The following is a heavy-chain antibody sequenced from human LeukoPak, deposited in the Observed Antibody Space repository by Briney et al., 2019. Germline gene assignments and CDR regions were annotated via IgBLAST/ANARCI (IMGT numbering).Heavy chain of an antibody. CDR2: ISGSGGST. CDR3: AKGSELWRDLPDY. CDR1: GFTVSSNY. V-gene: IGHV3-23*01. D-gene: IGHD1-7*01. J-gene: IGHJ4*02. Sequence: PGGSLRLSCAVSGFTVSSNYMSWVRQAPGKGLEWVSAISGSGGSTYYADSVKGRFTISRDNSKNTLYLQMNSLRAEDTAVYYCAKGSELWRDLPDYWGQGTLVTVSS.